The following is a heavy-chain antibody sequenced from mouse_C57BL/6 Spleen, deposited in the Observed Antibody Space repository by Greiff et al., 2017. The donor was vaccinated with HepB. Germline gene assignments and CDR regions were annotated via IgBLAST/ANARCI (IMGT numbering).Heavy chain of an antibody. J-gene: IGHJ4*01. CDR1: GFSLTSYG. CDR2: IWSGGST. V-gene: IGHV2-4*01. CDR3: AKNWDYAMDY. Sequence: QVQLKESGPGLVQPSQSLSITCTVSGFSLTSYGVHWVRQPPGKGLEWLGVIWSGGSTDYNAAFISRLSISKDDSKSQVFFKMNSLQADDTAIYYCAKNWDYAMDYWGQGTSVTVSS. D-gene: IGHD4-1*01.